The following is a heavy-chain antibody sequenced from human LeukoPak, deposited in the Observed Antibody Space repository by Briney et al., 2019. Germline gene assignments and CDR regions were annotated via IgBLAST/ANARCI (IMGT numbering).Heavy chain of an antibody. V-gene: IGHV3-15*01. Sequence: KPGGSLRLSCAASGFTYINAWMSWVRQAPGKGMEWVGRMKSKTDGGTTDYAARVKGRFTISRDDSKNTLYLQMNSLKTEDTAVYYCSTDLMLGAFDIWGQGTMVTVSS. CDR1: GFTYINAW. CDR2: MKSKTDGGTT. CDR3: STDLMLGAFDI. J-gene: IGHJ3*02. D-gene: IGHD3-16*01.